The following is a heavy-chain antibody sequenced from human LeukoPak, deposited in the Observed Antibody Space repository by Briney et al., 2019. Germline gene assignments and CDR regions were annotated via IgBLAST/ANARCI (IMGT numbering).Heavy chain of an antibody. J-gene: IGHJ4*02. CDR3: ARVMIVGATAFDY. V-gene: IGHV4-34*01. CDR1: GGSFSGYY. Sequence: PSEALSLTCAVYGGSFSGYYWSWIRQPPGKGLEWIGEINHSGSTNYNPSLKSRVTISVDTSKNQFSLKLSSVTAADTAVYYCARVMIVGATAFDYWGQGTLVTVSS. CDR2: INHSGST. D-gene: IGHD1-26*01.